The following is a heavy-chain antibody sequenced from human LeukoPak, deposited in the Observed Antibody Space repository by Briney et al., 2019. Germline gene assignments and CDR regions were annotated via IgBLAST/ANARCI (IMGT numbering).Heavy chain of an antibody. CDR2: ISYDGSNK. D-gene: IGHD3-16*01. Sequence: GGSLRLSCAASGFTFSSYAMHWVRQAPGKGLEWVAVISYDGSNKYYADSVKGRFTISRDNSKNTLYLQMNSLRAEDTAVYYCAREYVTVYYYYYGMDVWGQGTTVTVSS. CDR3: AREYVTVYYYYYGMDV. J-gene: IGHJ6*02. V-gene: IGHV3-30-3*01. CDR1: GFTFSSYA.